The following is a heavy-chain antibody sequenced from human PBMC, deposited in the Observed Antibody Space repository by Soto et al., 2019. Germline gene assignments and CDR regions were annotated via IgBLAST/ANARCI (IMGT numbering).Heavy chain of an antibody. CDR1: GFTFSSYA. V-gene: IGHV3-30-3*01. CDR3: AREASEYYDSSGAPEEALHEFDP. D-gene: IGHD3-22*01. J-gene: IGHJ5*02. Sequence: GGSLRLSCAASGFTFSSYAMHWVRQAPGKGLEWVAVISYDGSNKYYADSVKGRFTISRDNSKNTLYLQMNSLRAEDTAVYYCAREASEYYDSSGAPEEALHEFDPWGQGTLVTVSS. CDR2: ISYDGSNK.